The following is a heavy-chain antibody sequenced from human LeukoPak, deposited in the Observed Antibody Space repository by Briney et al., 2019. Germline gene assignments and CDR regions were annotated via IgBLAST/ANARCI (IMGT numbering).Heavy chain of an antibody. CDR3: RSGNYYFDF. D-gene: IGHD1-26*01. CDR1: GFTFGNAW. J-gene: IGHJ4*02. Sequence: GGSLRLSCAASGFTFGNAWMTWVRQAPGKGLEWVGRIKSKTDGGTTDYAAPVKGRFTISRDDSKNTLYLQMNSLKIEDTAVYYCRSGNYYFDFWGQGTLVTVSS. CDR2: IKSKTDGGTT. V-gene: IGHV3-15*01.